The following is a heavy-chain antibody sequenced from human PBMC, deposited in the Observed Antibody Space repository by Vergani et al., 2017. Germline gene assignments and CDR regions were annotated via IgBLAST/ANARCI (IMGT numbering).Heavy chain of an antibody. V-gene: IGHV3-15*07. Sequence: EVQLVESGGGIVKPGGSLRLSCVASGFSFRNAWMNWVRRTPGKGLEWVGRLKSTFDRGTTDYAAAVKGRFTISRDDSKNTLFLKMNGLKPEDIGVYYCTTDPRYCGDGSCYWLRNHHYYGMDVWGQGTTVTVSS. CDR1: GFSFRNAW. CDR2: LKSTFDRGTT. D-gene: IGHD2-21*01. J-gene: IGHJ6*02. CDR3: TTDPRYCGDGSCYWLRNHHYYGMDV.